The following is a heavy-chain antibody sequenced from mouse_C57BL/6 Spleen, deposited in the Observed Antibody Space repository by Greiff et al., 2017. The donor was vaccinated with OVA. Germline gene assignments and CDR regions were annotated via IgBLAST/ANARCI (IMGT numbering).Heavy chain of an antibody. CDR2: IYPGDGDT. J-gene: IGHJ3*01. CDR1: GYAFSSYW. CDR3: ARSPITTVAPWFAY. D-gene: IGHD1-1*01. V-gene: IGHV1-80*01. Sequence: VKLMESGAELVKPGASVKISCKASGYAFSSYWMNWVKQRPGQGLEWIGQIYPGDGDTNYNGKFKGKATLTADKSSSTAYMQLSSLTSEDSAVYFCARSPITTVAPWFAYWGQGTLVTVSA.